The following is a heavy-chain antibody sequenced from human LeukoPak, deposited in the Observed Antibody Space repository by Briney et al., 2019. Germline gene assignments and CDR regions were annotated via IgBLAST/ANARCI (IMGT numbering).Heavy chain of an antibody. J-gene: IGHJ3*01. CDR3: AKDIQLST. CDR1: GFTFSSYS. CDR2: ISRSSSSK. V-gene: IGHV3-48*02. D-gene: IGHD5-24*01. Sequence: GGSLRLSCAASGFTFSSYSMNWVRQAPGKGLEWVAYISRSSSSKHYADSEKGRFTISRDNAKNSLYLQMSSLRDEDTAMYFCAKDIQLSTWGLGTMVTVSS.